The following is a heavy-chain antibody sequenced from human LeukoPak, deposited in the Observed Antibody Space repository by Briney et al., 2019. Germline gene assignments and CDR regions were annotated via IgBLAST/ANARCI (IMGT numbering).Heavy chain of an antibody. Sequence: SVKVSCKASGGTFSSYAISWVRQAPGQGLEWMGGVIPIFGTANYAQKFQGRVTITTDESTSTAYMELSSLRSEDTAVYYCARVAHCSSTSCYTLDPWGQGTLVTVSS. V-gene: IGHV1-69*05. J-gene: IGHJ5*02. CDR2: VIPIFGTA. D-gene: IGHD2-2*02. CDR3: ARVAHCSSTSCYTLDP. CDR1: GGTFSSYA.